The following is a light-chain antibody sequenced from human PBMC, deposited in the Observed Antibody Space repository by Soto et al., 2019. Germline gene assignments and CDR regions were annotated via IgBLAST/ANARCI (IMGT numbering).Light chain of an antibody. CDR3: SSYTVTSVTLYV. CDR2: EVS. CDR1: SSDIGTHNY. Sequence: QSVLTRPASVSGSPGQSITISCTGTSSDIGTHNYVSWYQQHPGKAPKVMIYEVSNRPSGVSNRFSGSKSGNTASLTISGLQAEDEADYYCSSYTVTSVTLYVFGTGTKLTVL. J-gene: IGLJ1*01. V-gene: IGLV2-14*01.